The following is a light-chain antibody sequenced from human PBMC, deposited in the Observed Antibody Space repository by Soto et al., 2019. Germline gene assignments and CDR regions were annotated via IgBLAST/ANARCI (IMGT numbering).Light chain of an antibody. Sequence: EIVLTQSPATLSLSPGESATLSCRASQSVSSYLAWYQQKLGQAPRLLIYDASNRATGIPARFSGSGSGTDFTLTISSLEPEDFAVYYCQQRSNWPPTFGGGTKVEIK. J-gene: IGKJ4*01. V-gene: IGKV3-11*01. CDR2: DAS. CDR1: QSVSSY. CDR3: QQRSNWPPT.